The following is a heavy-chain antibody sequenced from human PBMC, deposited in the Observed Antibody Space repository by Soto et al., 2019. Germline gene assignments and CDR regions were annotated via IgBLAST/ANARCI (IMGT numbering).Heavy chain of an antibody. V-gene: IGHV4-30-2*01. CDR2: LYRSGST. J-gene: IGHJ4*02. D-gene: IGHD3-10*01. CDR3: ARGKTNYFFDL. CDR1: GSSISRGEFS. Sequence: SQTMSLTCVVSGSSISRGEFSWTWIRQPPGKNLEWFGYLYRSGSTYYNPSLKSPVSISLDKSKNQFSLNLTSVTAADPAVYYCARGKTNYFFDLWGQGHLVTVSS.